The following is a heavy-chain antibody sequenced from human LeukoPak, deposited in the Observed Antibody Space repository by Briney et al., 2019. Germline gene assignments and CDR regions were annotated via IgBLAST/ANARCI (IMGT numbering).Heavy chain of an antibody. CDR3: AKAGDRSGYYYPIDY. CDR1: GGTFSRYA. D-gene: IGHD3-22*01. J-gene: IGHJ4*02. V-gene: IGHV1-69*04. Sequence: GASVKASYKPSGGTFSRYAISWGRQAPGHGLEWMGRINPILGIANYPQKFQGRVTITAAKSTSPTNLELSRLRSEDPGTHHCAKAGDRSGYYYPIDYWGQGTLVTASS. CDR2: INPILGIA.